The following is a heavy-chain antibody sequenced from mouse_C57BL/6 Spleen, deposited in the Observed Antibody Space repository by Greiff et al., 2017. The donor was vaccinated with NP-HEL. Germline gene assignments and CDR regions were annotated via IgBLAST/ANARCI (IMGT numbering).Heavy chain of an antibody. CDR1: GFTFSSYT. CDR3: ARQMATVVAPFAY. D-gene: IGHD1-1*01. V-gene: IGHV5-9*01. CDR2: ISGGGGNT. J-gene: IGHJ3*01. Sequence: EVHLVESGGGLVKPGGSLKLSCAASGFTFSSYTMSWVRQTPDKRLEWVATISGGGGNTYYPDSVKGRFTISRDNAKNTLYLQMSSLRSEDTALYYCARQMATVVAPFAYWGQGTLVTVSA.